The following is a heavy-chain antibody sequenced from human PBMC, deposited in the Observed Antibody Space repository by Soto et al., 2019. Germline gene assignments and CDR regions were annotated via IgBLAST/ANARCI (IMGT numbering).Heavy chain of an antibody. J-gene: IGHJ3*02. CDR3: VREGRSSTSCNTGCAFDI. CDR1: GFTSWDYD. V-gene: IGHV3-11*01. Sequence: PXGSLRLSCAASGFTSWDYDMSWIRQAPGKGLEWVSYISRSGNTMYYGDYVKGRFTISRDNAENSVFLQMISLRAEDTAVYYCVREGRSSTSCNTGCAFDIWGQGTMVTVS. CDR2: ISRSGNTM. D-gene: IGHD2-2*02.